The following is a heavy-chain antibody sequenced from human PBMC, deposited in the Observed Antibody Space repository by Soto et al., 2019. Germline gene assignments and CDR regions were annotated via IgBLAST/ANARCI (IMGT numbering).Heavy chain of an antibody. CDR2: VFYTGTT. Sequence: QVHLQESGPGLVKPSETLSLFCNVSGGSMNNNYWSWIRQAPGTGLEWIGYVFYTGTTNYNASLKSRVTILVDTANKQFSLRLSSVTAADTAGYYCARSLTVTRFDQWGQGTRVTVS. CDR3: ARSLTVTRFDQ. CDR1: GGSMNNNY. J-gene: IGHJ4*02. D-gene: IGHD4-17*01. V-gene: IGHV4-59*01.